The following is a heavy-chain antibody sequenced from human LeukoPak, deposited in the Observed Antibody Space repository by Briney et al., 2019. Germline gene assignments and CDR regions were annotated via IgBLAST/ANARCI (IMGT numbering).Heavy chain of an antibody. Sequence: ASVKVSCKASGGTFRSYAISWVRQAPGQGLEWMGGIIPIFGTANYAQKFQGRVTITTDESTSTAYMELSSLRSEDTAVYYCAREVIGEMATIKTAFDIWGQGTMVTVSS. J-gene: IGHJ3*02. D-gene: IGHD5-24*01. CDR2: IIPIFGTA. CDR1: GGTFRSYA. V-gene: IGHV1-69*05. CDR3: AREVIGEMATIKTAFDI.